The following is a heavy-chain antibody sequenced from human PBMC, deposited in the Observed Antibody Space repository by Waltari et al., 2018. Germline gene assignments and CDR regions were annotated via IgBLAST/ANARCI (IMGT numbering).Heavy chain of an antibody. CDR2: INPTNGVT. Sequence: QVHLVQSGAEGKKSGASVRVSCKASGYSFGGYYLYWVRQAPGQGLEWMGWINPTNGVTNYAQKFQGRVTMTRDTSINSVYMDLSRLRSDDTAVYFCARGLGGSSPFDYWGRGTLVTVSS. V-gene: IGHV1-2*02. D-gene: IGHD3-16*01. CDR3: ARGLGGSSPFDY. J-gene: IGHJ4*02. CDR1: GYSFGGYY.